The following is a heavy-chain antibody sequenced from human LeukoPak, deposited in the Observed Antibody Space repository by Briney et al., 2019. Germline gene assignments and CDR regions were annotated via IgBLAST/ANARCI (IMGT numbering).Heavy chain of an antibody. J-gene: IGHJ5*02. CDR1: GFTVSSNY. CDR3: ARGEYNWNDLHL. D-gene: IGHD1-20*01. Sequence: GGSLRLSCAASGFTVSSNYMSWVHQAPGKGLEWVSVIYSSGTTYYADSVKGRFTISRDNSKNTLYLQMNSLRAEDTAVYYCARGEYNWNDLHLWGQGTLVTVSS. CDR2: IYSSGTT. V-gene: IGHV3-66*01.